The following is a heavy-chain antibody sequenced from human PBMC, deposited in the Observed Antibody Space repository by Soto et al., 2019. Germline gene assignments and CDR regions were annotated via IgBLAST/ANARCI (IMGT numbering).Heavy chain of an antibody. Sequence: KQSQTLSLTCAISGDSVSSNSAAWNWIRQSPSRGLEWLGRTYYRSKWYNDYAVSVKSRITINPDTSKNQFSLQLNSVTPEDTAVYYCARGKIPLIAAADNWFDPWGQGTLVTVSS. J-gene: IGHJ5*02. CDR2: TYYRSKWYN. V-gene: IGHV6-1*01. CDR3: ARGKIPLIAAADNWFDP. CDR1: GDSVSSNSAA. D-gene: IGHD6-13*01.